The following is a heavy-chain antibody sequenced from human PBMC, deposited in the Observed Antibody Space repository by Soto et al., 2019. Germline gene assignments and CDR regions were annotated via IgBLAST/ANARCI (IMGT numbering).Heavy chain of an antibody. D-gene: IGHD3-22*01. CDR1: GFTFSSYS. Sequence: GGSLRLSCAASGFTFSSYSMNWVRQAPGKGLEWVSYISGSSSTIYYADSVKGRFTISRDNAENSLYLQMNSLRDEDTAVYSCARGSLYYDSSAYRAFDIWGQGTMVTVSS. CDR3: ARGSLYYDSSAYRAFDI. CDR2: ISGSSSTI. V-gene: IGHV3-48*02. J-gene: IGHJ3*02.